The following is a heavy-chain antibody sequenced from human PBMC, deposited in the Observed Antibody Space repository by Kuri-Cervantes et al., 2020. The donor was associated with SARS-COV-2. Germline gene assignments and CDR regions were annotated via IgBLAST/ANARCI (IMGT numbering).Heavy chain of an antibody. Sequence: SETLSLTCTVSGGSISSYYWSWIRQPPGKGLEWIGYIYYSGSTNYNPSLKSRVTISVDTSKNQFSLKLSSVTAAGTAVYYCAKGYYYYMDVWGKGTTVTVSS. CDR1: GGSISSYY. J-gene: IGHJ6*03. CDR2: IYYSGST. CDR3: AKGYYYYMDV. V-gene: IGHV4-59*08.